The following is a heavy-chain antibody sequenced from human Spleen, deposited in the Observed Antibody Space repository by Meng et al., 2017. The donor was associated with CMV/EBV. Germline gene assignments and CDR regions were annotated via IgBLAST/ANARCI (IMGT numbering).Heavy chain of an antibody. J-gene: IGHJ6*02. CDR1: GGTFSSHT. Sequence: SVKVSCKASGGTFSSHTISWVRQAPGQGLEWMGRIIPVVGIATYAHKFQGRVTIIADTSTSTAYMELSSLRSEDTAVYYCARERVWSVYYYGMDVWGQGTTVTVSS. D-gene: IGHD3-3*01. V-gene: IGHV1-69*04. CDR2: IIPVVGIA. CDR3: ARERVWSVYYYGMDV.